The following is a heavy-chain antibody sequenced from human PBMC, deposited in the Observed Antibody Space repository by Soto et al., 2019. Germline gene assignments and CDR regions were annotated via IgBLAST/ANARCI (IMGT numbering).Heavy chain of an antibody. D-gene: IGHD5-12*01. CDR2: ISSSSSYT. CDR1: GFTFSDYY. Sequence: QVQLVESGGGLVKPGGSLRLSCAASGFTFSDYYMSWIRQAPGTGLEWVSYISSSSSYTNYADSVKGRFTISRDNAKNSLYLQMNSLRAEDTAVYYCARDRGYDPFHYWGQGTLVTVSS. CDR3: ARDRGYDPFHY. V-gene: IGHV3-11*06. J-gene: IGHJ4*02.